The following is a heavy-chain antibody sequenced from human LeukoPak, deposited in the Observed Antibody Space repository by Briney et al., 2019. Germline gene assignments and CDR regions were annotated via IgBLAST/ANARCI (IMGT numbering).Heavy chain of an antibody. CDR1: GGTFSSYA. V-gene: IGHV1-69*05. J-gene: IGHJ4*02. Sequence: GASVKVSCKASGGTFSSYAISWVRQAPGQGLEWMGGIIPIFGTTNYAQKFQGRVTITTDESTSTAYMELSSLRSEDTAVYYCARDGVAARGLVYWGQGTLATVSS. CDR2: IIPIFGTT. D-gene: IGHD6-6*01. CDR3: ARDGVAARGLVY.